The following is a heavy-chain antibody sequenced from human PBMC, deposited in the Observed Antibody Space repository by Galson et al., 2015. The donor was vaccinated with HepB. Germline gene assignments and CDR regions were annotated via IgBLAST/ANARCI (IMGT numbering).Heavy chain of an antibody. V-gene: IGHV4-34*09. CDR2: IHYSGNT. Sequence: TLSLTCAVYGGSFSGYYWSWIRQPPGKGLEWIGYIHYSGNTYYNPSLKSRVTISVDMSKNQFSLKMSSVTAADTAVYYCAREVDHGAEDWGQGTLVTVSS. J-gene: IGHJ4*02. CDR3: AREVDHGAED. CDR1: GGSFSGYY. D-gene: IGHD4-17*01.